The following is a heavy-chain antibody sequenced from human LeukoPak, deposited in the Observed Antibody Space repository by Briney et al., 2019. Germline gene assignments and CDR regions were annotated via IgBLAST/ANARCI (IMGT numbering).Heavy chain of an antibody. V-gene: IGHV4-31*03. Sequence: TSETLSLTCTVSGGSISSGGYYWSWIRQHPGKGLEWIGYIYYSGSTYYNPSLKSRVTISVDTSKNQFSLKLSSVTAADTAVYYCAREGSGRDYYYYMDVWGKGTTVTVSS. J-gene: IGHJ6*03. CDR3: AREGSGRDYYYYMDV. CDR2: IYYSGST. D-gene: IGHD1-26*01. CDR1: GGSISSGGYY.